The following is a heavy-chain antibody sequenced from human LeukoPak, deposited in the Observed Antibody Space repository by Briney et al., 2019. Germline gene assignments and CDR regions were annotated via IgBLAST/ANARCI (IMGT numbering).Heavy chain of an antibody. CDR3: ARHVLLWFGELSHPSFFDY. V-gene: IGHV4-39*01. J-gene: IGHJ4*02. CDR2: IYYSGST. Sequence: PSETLSLTCTVSGGSISSYYWGWIRQPPGKGLEWIGSIYYSGSTYYNPSLKSRVTISVDTSKNQFSLKLSSVTAADTAVYYCARHVLLWFGELSHPSFFDYWGQGTLVTVSS. CDR1: GGSISSYY. D-gene: IGHD3-10*01.